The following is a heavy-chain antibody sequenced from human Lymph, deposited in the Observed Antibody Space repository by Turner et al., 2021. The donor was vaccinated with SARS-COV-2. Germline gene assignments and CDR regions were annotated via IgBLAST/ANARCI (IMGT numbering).Heavy chain of an antibody. CDR3: ARTYYYDSSGYYYQYYFDY. D-gene: IGHD3-22*01. Sequence: QVQLQESGPGLVTPSQTLSRTCTVPGGSISSRGYYWSWISQHPGKGLECIGAIYYRGSTYYNTSLKSRVTISVDTSKNQFSLKLSSVTAADTAVYYCARTYYYDSSGYYYQYYFDYWGQGTLVTVSS. CDR1: GGSISSRGYY. J-gene: IGHJ4*02. CDR2: IYYRGST. V-gene: IGHV4-31*03.